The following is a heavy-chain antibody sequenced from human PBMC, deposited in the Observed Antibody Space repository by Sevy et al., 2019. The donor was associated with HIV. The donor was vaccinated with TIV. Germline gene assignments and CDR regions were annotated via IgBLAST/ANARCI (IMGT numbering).Heavy chain of an antibody. D-gene: IGHD2-15*01. J-gene: IGHJ4*02. CDR1: GYTFTSYY. CDR2: INPSGGST. CDR3: ARGLAKAATEDYFDY. V-gene: IGHV1-46*01. Sequence: ASVKVSCKASGYTFTSYYMHWVRQAPGQGLEWMGIINPSGGSTSYAQKFQGRVTMTRDTSTSTVYMELSSLRSEDTAVDYCARGLAKAATEDYFDYWGQGTLVTVSS.